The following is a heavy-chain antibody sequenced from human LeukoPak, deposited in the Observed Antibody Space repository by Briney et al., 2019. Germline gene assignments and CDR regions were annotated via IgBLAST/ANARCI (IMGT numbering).Heavy chain of an antibody. D-gene: IGHD4-17*01. CDR2: IYPGDSDT. V-gene: IGHV5-51*01. Sequence: GESLKISCKGSGYSFTSYCIGWVRQMPGKGLEWMGIIYPGDSDTRYSPSFQGQVTISADKSISTAYLQWSSLKASDTAMYYCARSAAVSDYGAVYYMDVWGKGTTVTVSS. CDR1: GYSFTSYC. J-gene: IGHJ6*03. CDR3: ARSAAVSDYGAVYYMDV.